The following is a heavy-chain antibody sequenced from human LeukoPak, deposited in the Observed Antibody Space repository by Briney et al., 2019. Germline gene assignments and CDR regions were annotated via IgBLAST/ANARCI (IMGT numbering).Heavy chain of an antibody. Sequence: PGGSLRLSCAASGFTFSSYEMNWVRQAPGKGLEWVSYISSSGSTIYYADSVKGRFTISRDNAKNSLYLQMNSLRAEDTAVYYCASSGHDYGDYGGLYSYMDVWGKATTVTVSS. D-gene: IGHD4-17*01. CDR2: ISSSGSTI. CDR3: ASSGHDYGDYGGLYSYMDV. CDR1: GFTFSSYE. J-gene: IGHJ6*03. V-gene: IGHV3-48*03.